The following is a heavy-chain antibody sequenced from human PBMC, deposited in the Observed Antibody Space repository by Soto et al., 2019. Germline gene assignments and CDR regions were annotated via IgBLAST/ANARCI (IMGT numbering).Heavy chain of an antibody. CDR1: GGSFSGYY. CDR2: INHSGST. J-gene: IGHJ4*02. Sequence: SETLSLTCAVYGGSFSGYYWSWIRQPPGKGLEWIGEINHSGSTNYNPSLKSRVTISVDTSKNQFSLKLSSVTAADTAVYYCARQYSSSIKNNDFDYWGQGTLVNVSS. V-gene: IGHV4-34*01. CDR3: ARQYSSSIKNNDFDY. D-gene: IGHD6-6*01.